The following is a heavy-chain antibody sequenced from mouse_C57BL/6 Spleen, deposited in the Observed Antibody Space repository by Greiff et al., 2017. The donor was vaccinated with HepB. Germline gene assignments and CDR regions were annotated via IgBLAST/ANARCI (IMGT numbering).Heavy chain of an antibody. CDR3: VREVTGTWFAY. D-gene: IGHD2-13*01. CDR1: GYTFTSYW. J-gene: IGHJ3*01. CDR2: IDTNSGGT. Sequence: QVQLQQPGAELLKPGASVKLSCKASGYTFTSYWMHWVKQRPGRGLEWIGRIDTNSGGTKFNEKFKSKATLTVDKPSSTAYMQLSSLTSEDSAVYYCVREVTGTWFAYWGQGTLVTVSA. V-gene: IGHV1-72*01.